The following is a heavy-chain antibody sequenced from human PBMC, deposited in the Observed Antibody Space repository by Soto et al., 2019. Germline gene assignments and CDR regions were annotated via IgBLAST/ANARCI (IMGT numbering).Heavy chain of an antibody. Sequence: QVQLVESGGGVVQPGRSLRLPCAASGFTFSSYGMHWVRQAPGKGLEWVAVISYDGSNKYYADSVKGRFTISRDNSKNTLYLQMNSLRAEDTAVYYCAKDPLRYSSSGDYWGQGTLVTVSS. CDR3: AKDPLRYSSSGDY. D-gene: IGHD6-13*01. CDR1: GFTFSSYG. J-gene: IGHJ4*02. CDR2: ISYDGSNK. V-gene: IGHV3-30*18.